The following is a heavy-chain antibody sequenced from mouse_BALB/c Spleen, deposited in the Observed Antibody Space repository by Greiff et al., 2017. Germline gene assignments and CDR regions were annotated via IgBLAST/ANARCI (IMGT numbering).Heavy chain of an antibody. CDR2: IDPYYGGT. J-gene: IGHJ3*01. Sequence: EVHLVESGPELEKPGASVKISCKASGYSFTGYNMNWVKQSNGKSLEWIGNIDPYYGGTSYNQKFKGKATLTVDKSSSTAYMQLKSLTSEDSAVYYCAIYDYDAWFAYWGQGTLVTVSA. V-gene: IGHV1-39*01. CDR1: GYSFTGYN. CDR3: AIYDYDAWFAY. D-gene: IGHD2-4*01.